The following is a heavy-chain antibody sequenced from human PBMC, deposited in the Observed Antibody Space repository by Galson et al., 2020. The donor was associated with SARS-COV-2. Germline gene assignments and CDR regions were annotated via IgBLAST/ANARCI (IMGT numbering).Heavy chain of an antibody. V-gene: IGHV4-39*07. CDR1: GGSMGSTIDY. J-gene: IGHJ4*02. CDR3: VREIMEDY. D-gene: IGHD3-16*01. CDR2: IFYTGGT. Sequence: SETLSLTCTVSGGSMGSTIDYWGWIRQPPGKGLEWIGSIFYTGGTYYKPSLKSRVTMSIDTSRNQFYLQLRSVTAADTAVYYCVREIMEDYWGQGILITVSS.